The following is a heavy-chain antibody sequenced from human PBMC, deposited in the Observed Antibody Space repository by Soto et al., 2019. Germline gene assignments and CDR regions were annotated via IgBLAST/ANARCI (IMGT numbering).Heavy chain of an antibody. Sequence: PGGSLRLSCAASGFTFSNAWMSWVRQAPGKGLEWVGRIKSKTDGGTTDYAEPVKGRFTISRDDSKNTLYLQMNILKTEDTAVYYCTTAGGYYDSSGPFDYWGQGTLVTVST. CDR3: TTAGGYYDSSGPFDY. CDR1: GFTFSNAW. D-gene: IGHD3-22*01. V-gene: IGHV3-15*01. J-gene: IGHJ4*02. CDR2: IKSKTDGGTT.